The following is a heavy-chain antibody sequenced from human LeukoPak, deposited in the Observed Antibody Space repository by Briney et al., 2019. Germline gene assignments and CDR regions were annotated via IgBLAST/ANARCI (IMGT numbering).Heavy chain of an antibody. CDR1: GYSISSGYY. D-gene: IGHD4/OR15-4a*01. Sequence: PSETLSLTCTVSGYSISSGYYWGWIRPPPGKGLEWIGSIYHSGSTYYNPSLKSRVTISVDTSKNQFSLKLSSVTAADTAVYYCARQSSQGALMGYWGQGTLVTVSS. CDR3: ARQSSQGALMGY. J-gene: IGHJ4*02. V-gene: IGHV4-38-2*02. CDR2: IYHSGST.